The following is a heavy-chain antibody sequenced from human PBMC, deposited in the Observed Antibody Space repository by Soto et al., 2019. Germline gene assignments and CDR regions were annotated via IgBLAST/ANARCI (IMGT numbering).Heavy chain of an antibody. CDR1: GYTFTSYG. CDR2: ISAYNGNT. Sequence: QVQLVQSGAEVKKPGASVKVSCKASGYTFTSYGISWVRQAPGQGLEWMGWISAYNGNTNYAQKLQGRVTMTTDTSTSTAYMELRSLRSDDTAVYYCARDPPPPPIRPGRGCSSTSCYARDYYYGMDVWGQGTTVTVSS. J-gene: IGHJ6*02. V-gene: IGHV1-18*01. CDR3: ARDPPPPPIRPGRGCSSTSCYARDYYYGMDV. D-gene: IGHD2-2*01.